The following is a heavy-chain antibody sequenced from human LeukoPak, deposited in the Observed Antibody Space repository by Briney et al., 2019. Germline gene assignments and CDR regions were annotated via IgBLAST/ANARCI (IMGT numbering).Heavy chain of an antibody. CDR3: ARARNGGSFDP. D-gene: IGHD3-16*01. V-gene: IGHV3-13*01. CDR2: IGSDGDI. CDR1: VFPFSSHD. Sequence: GGSLRLSCASSVFPFSSHDMHWVRQAPGKTLECVSVIGSDGDIYYSVSVKGRFTISRENAKNSLYLQMNSLRAGDTAVYYCARARNGGSFDPWGQGTLVTVS. J-gene: IGHJ5*02.